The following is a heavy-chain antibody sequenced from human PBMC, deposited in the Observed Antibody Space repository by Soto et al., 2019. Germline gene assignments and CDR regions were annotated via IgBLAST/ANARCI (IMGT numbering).Heavy chain of an antibody. Sequence: QLQLQESGSGLVKPSQTLSLTCAVSGGSISSGGYSWSWIRQPPGKGLEWIGYIYHSGSTYYNPSLKSRVTISVARSKNQFSLKLSSVTAADTAVYYCASTDYYDSSGYSYWGQGTLVTVSS. CDR2: IYHSGST. CDR3: ASTDYYDSSGYSY. CDR1: GGSISSGGYS. V-gene: IGHV4-30-2*01. J-gene: IGHJ4*02. D-gene: IGHD3-22*01.